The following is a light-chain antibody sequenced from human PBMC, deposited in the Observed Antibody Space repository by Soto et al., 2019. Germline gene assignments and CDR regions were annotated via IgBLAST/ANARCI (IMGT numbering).Light chain of an antibody. CDR3: QQRTHSLT. J-gene: IGKJ4*01. CDR1: QYINTY. CDR2: DAS. V-gene: IGKV3-11*01. Sequence: EIVLTQSPASLSLSAGERATLSCRASQYINTYLAWYQQKPGQTPRLLIYDASDRATGIPARFSGSGSGTDFTLTISSLEPEDFAVYYCQQRTHSLTFGGGTKVEI.